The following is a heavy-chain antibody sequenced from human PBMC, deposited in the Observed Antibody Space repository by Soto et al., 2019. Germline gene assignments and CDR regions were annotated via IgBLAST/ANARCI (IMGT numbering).Heavy chain of an antibody. CDR1: GFTVSSNY. J-gene: IGHJ3*02. CDR3: AREAYYDIFAGGNAFDI. CDR2: IYSGGST. V-gene: IGHV3-66*01. D-gene: IGHD3-9*01. Sequence: ESGGGLVQPGGSLRLSCAASGFTVSSNYMSWVRQAPGKGLEWVSVIYSGGSTYYADSVKGRFTISRDNSKNTLYLQMNSLRAEDTAVYYCAREAYYDIFAGGNAFDIWGQGTMVTVSS.